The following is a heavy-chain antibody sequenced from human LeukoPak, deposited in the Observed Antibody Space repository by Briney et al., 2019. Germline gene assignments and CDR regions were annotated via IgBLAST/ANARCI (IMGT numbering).Heavy chain of an antibody. Sequence: EASVKVSCKASGGTFSSYAISWVRQAPGQGLEWMGGIIPIFGTANYAQKFQGRVTITTDESTSTAYMELSSLRSEDTAVYYCARGPQRLLWFGEDYYYYYMDVWGKGTTVTVSS. V-gene: IGHV1-69*05. CDR2: IIPIFGTA. J-gene: IGHJ6*03. CDR1: GGTFSSYA. D-gene: IGHD3-10*01. CDR3: ARGPQRLLWFGEDYYYYYMDV.